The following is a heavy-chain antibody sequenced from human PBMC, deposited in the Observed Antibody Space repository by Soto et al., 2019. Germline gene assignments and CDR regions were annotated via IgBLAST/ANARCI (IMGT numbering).Heavy chain of an antibody. CDR3: AGDPTSMIVVGNFDY. CDR2: ISGSGSST. J-gene: IGHJ4*02. CDR1: GLTFSSHA. D-gene: IGHD3-22*01. V-gene: IGHV3-23*01. Sequence: GGSLRLSCAASGLTFSSHAIYWVRQAPGKGLEWVSAISGSGSSTYYSHSVQGRFTISRDNSKKTLYLQMNSLRAEDTAVYYCAGDPTSMIVVGNFDYWGEGTLVTVSS.